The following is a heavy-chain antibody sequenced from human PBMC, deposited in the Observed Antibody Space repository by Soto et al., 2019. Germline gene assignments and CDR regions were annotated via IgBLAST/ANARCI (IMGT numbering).Heavy chain of an antibody. Sequence: QVQLVQSGAEVKKPGASVKVSCKASGYTFTSYGIIWVRQAPGQGLEGMGWINPYNGNTKYAQKVQGRVTMPTDTSTSTAYMELTSLRSDDTAVYYCAKGAGWEPEYYSDYWGQGTLVTVSS. V-gene: IGHV1-18*01. CDR3: AKGAGWEPEYYSDY. J-gene: IGHJ4*02. CDR2: INPYNGNT. CDR1: GYTFTSYG. D-gene: IGHD1-26*01.